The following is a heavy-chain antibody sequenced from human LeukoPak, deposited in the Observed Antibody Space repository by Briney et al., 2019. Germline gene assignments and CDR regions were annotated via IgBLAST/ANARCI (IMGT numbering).Heavy chain of an antibody. CDR3: ATGRYCTNGVCYSFFGY. V-gene: IGHV1-24*01. CDR2: FDPEDGET. CDR1: GYTLTELS. Sequence: GASVKVSCKVSGYTLTELSMRWVRQAPGKRLEWMGGFDPEDGETIYAQKFQGRVTMTEDTSTDTAYMELSSLRSEDTAVYYCATGRYCTNGVCYSFFGYWGQGTLVTVSS. D-gene: IGHD2-8*01. J-gene: IGHJ4*02.